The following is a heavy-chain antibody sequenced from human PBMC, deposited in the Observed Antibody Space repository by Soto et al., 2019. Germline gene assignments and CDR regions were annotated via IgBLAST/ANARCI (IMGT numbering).Heavy chain of an antibody. D-gene: IGHD3-3*01. CDR1: GFTFSSYA. J-gene: IGHJ4*02. V-gene: IGHV3-23*01. CDR2: ISGSGGST. Sequence: GGSLRLSCAASGFTFSSYAMSWVRQAPGKGLEWVSAISGSGGSTYYADSVKGRFTISRDNSKNTLYLQMNSLRAEDTAVYYCAKLTYYDFWSGYSEYYFDYWGQGTLVTVSS. CDR3: AKLTYYDFWSGYSEYYFDY.